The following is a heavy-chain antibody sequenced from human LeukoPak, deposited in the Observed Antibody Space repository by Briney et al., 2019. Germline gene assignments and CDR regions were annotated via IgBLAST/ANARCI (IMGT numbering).Heavy chain of an antibody. CDR1: GGSISSSSYY. V-gene: IGHV4-39*01. D-gene: IGHD2-2*01. Sequence: SETLSLTCTVSGGSISSSSYYWGWIRQPPGKGLEWIGSIYYSGSTYYNTSLKSRVTISVDTSKNQFSLKLSSVTAADTAVYYCARHGWDIVVVRAADNWFDPWGQGTLVTVSS. CDR3: ARHGWDIVVVRAADNWFDP. CDR2: IYYSGST. J-gene: IGHJ5*02.